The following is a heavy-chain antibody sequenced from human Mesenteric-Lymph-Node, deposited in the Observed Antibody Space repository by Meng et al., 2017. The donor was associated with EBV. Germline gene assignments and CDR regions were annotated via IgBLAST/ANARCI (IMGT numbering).Heavy chain of an antibody. Sequence: QITLRESGPTLVKPXXXXTXTXPFXGFSLSTSGVGVGWIRQPPGKALEWLALIYWDDDKRHRPSLKNRLTVTKDTSKNQVVLTMTNMDPADTGTYYCAHRRREDTGYHSAFHYWGPGILVTVSS. V-gene: IGHV2-5*02. D-gene: IGHD5-12*01. J-gene: IGHJ4*02. CDR3: AHRRREDTGYHSAFHY. CDR1: GFSLSTSGVG. CDR2: IYWDDDK.